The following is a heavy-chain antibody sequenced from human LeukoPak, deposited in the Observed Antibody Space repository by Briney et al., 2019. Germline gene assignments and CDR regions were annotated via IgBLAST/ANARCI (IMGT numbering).Heavy chain of an antibody. CDR3: AKYYGDDPDYYYYMDV. CDR1: GFIFSNYA. Sequence: GGSLRLSCVGSGFIFSNYAMSWVRQAPGKGLEWVSSIIGSGSRTYYADSVKGRFTISRDNSENTLYLQMNSLRAEDTAVYYCAKYYGDDPDYYYYMDVWGKGTTVTISS. CDR2: IIGSGSRT. D-gene: IGHD4-17*01. V-gene: IGHV3-23*01. J-gene: IGHJ6*03.